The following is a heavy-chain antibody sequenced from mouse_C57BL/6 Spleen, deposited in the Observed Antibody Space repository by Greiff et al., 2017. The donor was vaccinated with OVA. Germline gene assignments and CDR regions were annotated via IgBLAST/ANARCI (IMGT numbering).Heavy chain of an antibody. Sequence: EVQVVESGEGLVKPGGSLKLSCAASGFTFSSYAMSWVRQTPEKRLEWVAYISSGGDYIYYADTVTGRFTISRDNARNTLYLQMSSLKSEDTAMYYCTRDQDSSGYDYAMDYWGQGTSVTVSS. CDR2: ISSGGDYI. D-gene: IGHD3-2*02. J-gene: IGHJ4*01. CDR3: TRDQDSSGYDYAMDY. V-gene: IGHV5-9-1*02. CDR1: GFTFSSYA.